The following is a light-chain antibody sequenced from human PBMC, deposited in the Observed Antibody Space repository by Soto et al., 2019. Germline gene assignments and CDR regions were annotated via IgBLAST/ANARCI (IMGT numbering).Light chain of an antibody. CDR2: GAS. V-gene: IGKV1-5*01. CDR3: HQYNSYSPT. CDR1: QSISNC. Sequence: DIQMTQSPSTLSASVGDRVTITCRASQSISNCLAWYQQKPGEAPKLLIYGASTLESGVPSRFSGSGSATEFTLTISSLQPDDFATYYCHQYNSYSPTFGQGTKLEIK. J-gene: IGKJ2*01.